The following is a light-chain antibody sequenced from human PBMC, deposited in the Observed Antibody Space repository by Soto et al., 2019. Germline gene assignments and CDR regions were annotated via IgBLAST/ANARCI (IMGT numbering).Light chain of an antibody. CDR1: ISNIGRNS. Sequence: VLTQAPSASGTPGQSVTISCSGSISNIGRNSVTWYQQVPGTAPKLLIHSNNQRPSGVPDRFPGSRSDTSASLDISGLQSEDEADYYCAVWDDSLNGYVFGTGTKVTVL. CDR2: SNN. V-gene: IGLV1-44*01. J-gene: IGLJ1*01. CDR3: AVWDDSLNGYV.